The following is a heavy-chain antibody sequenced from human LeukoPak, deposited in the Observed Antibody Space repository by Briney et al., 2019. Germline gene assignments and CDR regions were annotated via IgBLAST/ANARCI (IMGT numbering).Heavy chain of an antibody. CDR3: AVGFEWLGLFDY. V-gene: IGHV1-3*01. Sequence: ASVKVSCKASGYTFTSYAMHWVRQAPGQRREWMGWINAGNGNTKYSQKFQGRVTITRDTSASTAYMELSSLRSEDTAVYYCAVGFEWLGLFDYWGQGTLVTVSS. CDR2: INAGNGNT. CDR1: GYTFTSYA. J-gene: IGHJ4*02. D-gene: IGHD6-19*01.